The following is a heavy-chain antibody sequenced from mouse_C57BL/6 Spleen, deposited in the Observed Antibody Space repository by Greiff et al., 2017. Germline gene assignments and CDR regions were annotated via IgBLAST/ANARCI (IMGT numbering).Heavy chain of an antibody. CDR3: VSYYGSSCFAY. CDR1: GYTFTSYW. Sequence: QVQLQQPGAELVKPGASVKLSCKASGYTFTSYWMHWVKQRPGQGLEWIGMIHPNSGSTNYNEKFKSKATLTVDKSSSTAYMQLSSLTSEDSAVYYCVSYYGSSCFAYWGQGTLVTVSA. CDR2: IHPNSGST. J-gene: IGHJ3*01. D-gene: IGHD1-1*01. V-gene: IGHV1-64*01.